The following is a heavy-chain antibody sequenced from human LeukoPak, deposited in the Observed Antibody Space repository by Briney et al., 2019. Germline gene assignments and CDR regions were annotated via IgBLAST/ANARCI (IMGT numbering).Heavy chain of an antibody. CDR2: INPNSGGT. CDR3: ARSPVRDAFDI. CDR1: GYTSTGYY. Sequence: ASVKVSCKASGYTSTGYYMHWVRQAPGQGLEWMGWINPNSGGTNYAQKFQGRVTMTRDTSISTAYMALSRLRSDDTAVYYCARSPVRDAFDIWGQGTMVTVSS. D-gene: IGHD3-10*01. V-gene: IGHV1-2*02. J-gene: IGHJ3*02.